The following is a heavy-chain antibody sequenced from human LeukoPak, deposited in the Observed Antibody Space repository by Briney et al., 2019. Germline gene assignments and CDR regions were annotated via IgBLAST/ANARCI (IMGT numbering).Heavy chain of an antibody. V-gene: IGHV1-8*01. Sequence: ASVKVSCKASGYTFTSYDINWVRQATGQGLEWMGWMNPNSGNTNYAQKLQGRVTMTTDTSTSTAYMELSRLRSDDTAVYYCARGGWSGYSYGSEPEKYFDYWGQGTLVTVSS. J-gene: IGHJ4*02. CDR2: MNPNSGNT. CDR1: GYTFTSYD. D-gene: IGHD5-18*01. CDR3: ARGGWSGYSYGSEPEKYFDY.